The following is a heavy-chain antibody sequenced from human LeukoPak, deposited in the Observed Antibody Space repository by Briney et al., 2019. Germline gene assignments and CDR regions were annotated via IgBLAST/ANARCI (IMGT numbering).Heavy chain of an antibody. CDR1: SGSMSSYF. J-gene: IGHJ5*01. Sequence: SETLSLTCTVSSGSMSSYFWSWIRQSPGKGLEWIGYIYYSGSTDYNPSLKSRVTISVDTSKNQFSLKLNSVTAADTAVYNCARGPSWFQFWGQGTLVTVSS. V-gene: IGHV4-59*12. CDR2: IYYSGST. CDR3: ARGPSWFQF.